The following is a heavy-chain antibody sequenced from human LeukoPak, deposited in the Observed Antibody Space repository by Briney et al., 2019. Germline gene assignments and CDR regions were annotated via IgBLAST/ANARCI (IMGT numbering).Heavy chain of an antibody. CDR2: IDPNSGGT. D-gene: IGHD1-26*01. CDR3: ARGGGAYGNC. J-gene: IGHJ4*02. Sequence: ASVKVSGKASGYTFIGYYMHWVRQAPGQGLEWMGWIDPNSGGTNYAQNFQGRVTMTRDTPTSTAHMELSRLTSDDTAVYYCARGGGAYGNCWGQGTLVTVSS. V-gene: IGHV1-2*02. CDR1: GYTFIGYY.